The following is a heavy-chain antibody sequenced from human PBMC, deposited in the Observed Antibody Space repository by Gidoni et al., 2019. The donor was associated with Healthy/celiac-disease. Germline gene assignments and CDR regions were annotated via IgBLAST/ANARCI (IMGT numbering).Heavy chain of an antibody. CDR1: GFTFSDYY. D-gene: IGHD3-10*01. V-gene: IGHV3-11*05. J-gene: IGHJ4*02. CDR3: ARDMPFGAVTPHCPDY. CDR2: ISSSSSYT. Sequence: QVQLVESGGGLVKPGGSLRLPCAASGFTFSDYYMRGIRQAPGKGLEWVSYISSSSSYTNYADSVKGRFTISRDNAKNSLYLQMNSLRAEDTAVYYCARDMPFGAVTPHCPDYWGQGTLVTVSS.